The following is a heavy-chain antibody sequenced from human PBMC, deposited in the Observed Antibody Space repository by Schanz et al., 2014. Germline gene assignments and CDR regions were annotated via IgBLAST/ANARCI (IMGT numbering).Heavy chain of an antibody. D-gene: IGHD6-19*01. Sequence: QVQVVQSGAEVKKPGASVKVSCKASGYTFTYYGVIWVRQAPGQGLEWMGIINPSGGSTSYAQKFQGRVTMTRDTSTSTVYMYLSSLRSEDTAVYYCARRYSSGWYEFDYWGQGTLVTVSS. V-gene: IGHV1-46*03. CDR2: INPSGGST. CDR1: GYTFTYYG. CDR3: ARRYSSGWYEFDY. J-gene: IGHJ4*02.